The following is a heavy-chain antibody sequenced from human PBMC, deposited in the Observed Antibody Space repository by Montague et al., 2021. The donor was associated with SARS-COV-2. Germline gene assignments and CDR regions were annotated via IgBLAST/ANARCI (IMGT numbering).Heavy chain of an antibody. CDR2: IYYSGST. Sequence: SETLSLTCIVSGGSISSSSYYWGWIRQPPGKGLEWIGSIYYSGSTYYNPSLKSRVTISVDTSKNQFSLKLSSVTAADTAVYYCARSPTYYHILTGYFNGPNWFDPWGQGTLVTVSS. CDR3: ARSPTYYHILTGYFNGPNWFDP. CDR1: GGSISSSSYY. D-gene: IGHD3-9*01. J-gene: IGHJ5*02. V-gene: IGHV4-39*01.